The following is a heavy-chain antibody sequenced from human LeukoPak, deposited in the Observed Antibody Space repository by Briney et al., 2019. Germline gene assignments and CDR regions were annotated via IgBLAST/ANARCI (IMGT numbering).Heavy chain of an antibody. Sequence: ESGPTLVKPTQTLTLTCTFSGFSLSTSGVGVGWIRQPPGKALEWLALIYWNDNKRYSPSLKSRLTITKDTSKNQVVLTMTNMDPVDTATYYCARNLRARNTVGDYYYYMDVWGKGTTVTISS. CDR2: IYWNDNK. J-gene: IGHJ6*03. V-gene: IGHV2-5*01. CDR3: ARNLRARNTVGDYYYYMDV. CDR1: GFSLSTSGVG. D-gene: IGHD2-21*01.